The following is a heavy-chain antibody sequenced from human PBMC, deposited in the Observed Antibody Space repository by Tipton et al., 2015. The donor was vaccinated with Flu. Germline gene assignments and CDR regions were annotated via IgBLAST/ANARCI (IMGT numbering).Heavy chain of an antibody. Sequence: SLRLSCEASGFSFDDYTMHWVRQPPGKGLEWVSGISWNSGILVYADSVKGRFTISRDNAKNSLYLQMNSLRVGDTAVYYCARGPLPDSNWYNGMDVWGQGTTVTVSS. CDR3: ARGPLPDSNWYNGMDV. CDR2: ISWNSGIL. CDR1: GFSFDDYT. J-gene: IGHJ6*02. D-gene: IGHD6-13*01. V-gene: IGHV3-9*01.